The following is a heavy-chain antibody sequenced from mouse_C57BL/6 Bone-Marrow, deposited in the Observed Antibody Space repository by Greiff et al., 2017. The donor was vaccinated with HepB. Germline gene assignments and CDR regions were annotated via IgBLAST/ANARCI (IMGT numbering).Heavy chain of an antibody. J-gene: IGHJ4*01. V-gene: IGHV1-72*01. CDR1: GYTFTSYW. CDR2: IDPNSGGT. Sequence: VQLQQPGAELVKPGASVKLSCKASGYTFTSYWMHWVKQRPGRGLEWIGRIDPNSGGTKYNEKFKSKATLTVDKPSSTAYMQRSSLTSEDSAGYYGSRLTMVTGGGDYWGQGTSVTVSS. D-gene: IGHD2-2*01. CDR3: SRLTMVTGGGDY.